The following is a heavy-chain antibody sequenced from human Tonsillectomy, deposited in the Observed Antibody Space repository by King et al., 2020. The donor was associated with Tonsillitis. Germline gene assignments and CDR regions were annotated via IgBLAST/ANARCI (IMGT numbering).Heavy chain of an antibody. CDR2: IDHSGST. J-gene: IGHJ4*02. Sequence: VQLQQWGAGLLKPSETLSLNCAVYGESFSDYYWTWIRQPPGKGLEWIGEIDHSGSTNYNPSLKSRVSMSVDTSKHQFSLKVTSATAADTAVYYCARAAWGVPTAIRGASKVVDYWGQGTLVTVSS. D-gene: IGHD2-2*02. CDR3: ARAAWGVPTAIRGASKVVDY. CDR1: GESFSDYY. V-gene: IGHV4-34*01.